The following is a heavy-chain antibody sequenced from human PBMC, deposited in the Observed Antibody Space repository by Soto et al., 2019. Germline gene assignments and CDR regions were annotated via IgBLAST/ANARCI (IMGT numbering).Heavy chain of an antibody. D-gene: IGHD3-10*01. Sequence: EVQLLQSGGGLVQPGGSLRLSSEASGGTFIHHAMTWVRQAPGKGLEWGSSISESGYTTYYADSVKGRFPISRDNPKNAVLLQMHSMRDDDTVVYYCVPGSSGAGGDDRWGQGTLVTVSS. J-gene: IGHJ5*02. CDR2: ISESGYTT. CDR3: VPGSSGAGGDDR. CDR1: GGTFIHHA. V-gene: IGHV3-23*01.